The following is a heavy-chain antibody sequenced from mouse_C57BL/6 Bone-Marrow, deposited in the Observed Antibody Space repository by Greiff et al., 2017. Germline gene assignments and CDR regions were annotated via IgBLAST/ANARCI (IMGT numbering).Heavy chain of an antibody. CDR3: AIHYYGSTAWFAY. CDR2: INPNNGGT. V-gene: IGHV1-26*01. Sequence: LQQSGPELVKPGASVQISCKASGYTFTDYYMNWVKQSHGKSLEWIGDINPNNGGTSYNQKFTGKATLTVDKSSSTAYMELRSLTSEDSAVYYCAIHYYGSTAWFAYWGQGTLVTVSA. CDR1: GYTFTDYY. J-gene: IGHJ3*01. D-gene: IGHD1-1*01.